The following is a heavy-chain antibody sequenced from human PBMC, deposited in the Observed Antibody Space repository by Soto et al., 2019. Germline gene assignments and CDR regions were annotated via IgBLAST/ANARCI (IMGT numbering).Heavy chain of an antibody. CDR1: GFTFSTYS. V-gene: IGHV3-48*01. CDR3: TRDPEALDY. CDR2: VSRGSPTM. J-gene: IGHJ4*02. Sequence: EVQLVESGGDLVQPGGSLRLSCAASGFTFSTYSMNWVRQAPGKGLEWVAYVSRGSPTMHYADSVKGRFTISRDNAKNSLYLPMNSLKADDTAVYYCTRDPEALDYWGQGTLVTVSS.